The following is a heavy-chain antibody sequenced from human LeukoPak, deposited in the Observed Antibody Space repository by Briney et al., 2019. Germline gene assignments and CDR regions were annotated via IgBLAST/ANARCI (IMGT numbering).Heavy chain of an antibody. D-gene: IGHD1-1*01. CDR1: GFTFSSYG. CDR2: ISGSGGST. J-gene: IGHJ4*02. Sequence: GGTLRLSCAASGFTFSSYGMSWVRQAPGKGLEWVSTISGSGGSTYYADSVKGRFTISRDNSKNTLYLQMNSLRAEDTAVYYCGRAVSTGTVDYWGQGTLVTVSS. V-gene: IGHV3-23*01. CDR3: GRAVSTGTVDY.